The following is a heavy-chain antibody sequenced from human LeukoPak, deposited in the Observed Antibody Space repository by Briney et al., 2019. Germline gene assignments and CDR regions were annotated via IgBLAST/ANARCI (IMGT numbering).Heavy chain of an antibody. Sequence: PSETLSLTCTVSGGSISSGSYYWSWIRQPAGKGLEWIGRIYTSGSTKYNPPLKSRVTISVDTSKNQFSLKLSSVTAADTAVYYCARDWALRYSYYMDVWGKGTTVTISS. CDR1: GGSISSGSYY. CDR3: ARDWALRYSYYMDV. V-gene: IGHV4-61*02. D-gene: IGHD3-9*01. CDR2: IYTSGST. J-gene: IGHJ6*03.